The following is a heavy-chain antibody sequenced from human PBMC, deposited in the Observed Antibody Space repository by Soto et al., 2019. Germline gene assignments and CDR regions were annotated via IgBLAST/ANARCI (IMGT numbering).Heavy chain of an antibody. D-gene: IGHD2-15*01. V-gene: IGHV4-34*01. J-gene: IGHJ4*02. CDR3: ARGRYCSGGSCTRGGYYFDY. CDR2: INHSGST. Sequence: QVQLQQWGAGLLKPSETLSLTCAVYGGSFRGYYWSWIRQPPGKGLEWIGEINHSGSTNYNPSLKSRVTISVDTSKNQFSLKLSSVTAADTAVYYCARGRYCSGGSCTRGGYYFDYWGQGTLVTVSS. CDR1: GGSFRGYY.